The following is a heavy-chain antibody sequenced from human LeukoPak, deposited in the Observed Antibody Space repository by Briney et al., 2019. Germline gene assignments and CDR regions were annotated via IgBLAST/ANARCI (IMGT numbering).Heavy chain of an antibody. CDR3: ARDGHSSSWYNWFDP. J-gene: IGHJ5*02. D-gene: IGHD6-13*01. CDR1: GGSISSYY. V-gene: IGHV4-59*01. CDR2: IYYSGST. Sequence: SETLSLTCTVSGGSISSYYWSWIRQPPGKGLEWIGYIYYSGSTNYNPSLKSRVTIPVDTSKNQFSLKLSSVTAADTAVYYCARDGHSSSWYNWFDPWGQGTLVTVSS.